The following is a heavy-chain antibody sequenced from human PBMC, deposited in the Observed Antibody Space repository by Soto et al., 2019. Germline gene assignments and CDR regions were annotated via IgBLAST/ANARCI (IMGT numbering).Heavy chain of an antibody. J-gene: IGHJ3*02. CDR3: ARGLDSYGYTDAFDI. CDR1: GGSISSGGYD. CDR2: IYYSGST. D-gene: IGHD5-18*01. Sequence: QVQLQESGPGLVKPSQTLSLTCTVSGGSISSGGYDWSWIRQHPGKGLEWIGYIYYSGSTYYNPSLKSRVTISVDTSKNQFSLKLSSVTAADTAVYYCARGLDSYGYTDAFDIWGQGTMVAVSS. V-gene: IGHV4-31*03.